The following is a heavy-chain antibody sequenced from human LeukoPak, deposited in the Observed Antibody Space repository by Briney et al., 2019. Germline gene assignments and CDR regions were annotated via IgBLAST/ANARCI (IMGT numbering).Heavy chain of an antibody. J-gene: IGHJ6*03. CDR3: AREDYYGSGSTYYYYYMDV. Sequence: GGSLRLSCAASEFSVGSNYMTWVRQAPGKGLEWVSSISSSSSYIYYADSVKGRFTISRDNAKNSLYLQMNSLRAEDTAVYYCAREDYYGSGSTYYYYYMDVWGKGTTVTISS. CDR2: ISSSSSYI. D-gene: IGHD3-10*01. V-gene: IGHV3-21*01. CDR1: EFSVGSNY.